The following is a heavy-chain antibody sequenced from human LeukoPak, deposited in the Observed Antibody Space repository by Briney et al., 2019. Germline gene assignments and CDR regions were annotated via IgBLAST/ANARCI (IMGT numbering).Heavy chain of an antibody. J-gene: IGHJ5*02. D-gene: IGHD3-10*01. CDR3: ASSMVRVGWFDP. Sequence: SETLSLTCTVSGGSISSYYWSWIRQPPGKGLEWIGYIYYSGSTNYNPSLKSRVTISVDTSKNQFSLKLSSVTAADTAVYYCASSMVRVGWFDPWGQGTLATVSS. CDR2: IYYSGST. CDR1: GGSISSYY. V-gene: IGHV4-59*08.